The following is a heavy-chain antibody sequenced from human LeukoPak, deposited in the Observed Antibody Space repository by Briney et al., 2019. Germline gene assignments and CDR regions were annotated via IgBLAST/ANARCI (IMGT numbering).Heavy chain of an antibody. CDR3: ARGGWIQLWSPLSLWFDY. CDR1: GYTFTSYG. J-gene: IGHJ4*02. D-gene: IGHD5-18*01. Sequence: ASVKVSCKASGYTFTSYGISWVRQAPGQGLEWMGWISAYNGNTNYAQKLQGRVTMTTDTSTSTAYMELRSLRSDDTAVYYCARGGWIQLWSPLSLWFDYWGQGTLVTVSS. CDR2: ISAYNGNT. V-gene: IGHV1-18*01.